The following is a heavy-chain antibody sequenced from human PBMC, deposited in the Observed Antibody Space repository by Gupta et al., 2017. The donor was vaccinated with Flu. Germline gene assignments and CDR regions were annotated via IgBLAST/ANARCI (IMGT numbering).Heavy chain of an antibody. J-gene: IGHJ6*02. V-gene: IGHV1-69*01. CDR3: ARGITMIVVVKENYYGMDV. CDR2: IIPIFGTA. Sequence: QVQLVQSGAEVKKPGSSVKVSCKASGGTFSSYPRRWVRQAPGQGLEWLGGIIPIFGTANYAQKFQGRVTITADESTSTAYMELSSLRSEDTAVYYCARGITMIVVVKENYYGMDVWGQGTTVTVSS. CDR1: GGTFSSYP. D-gene: IGHD3-22*01.